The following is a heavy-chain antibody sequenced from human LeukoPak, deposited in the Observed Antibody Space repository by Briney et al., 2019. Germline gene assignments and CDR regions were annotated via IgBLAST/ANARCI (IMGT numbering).Heavy chain of an antibody. CDR2: INPSGGST. Sequence: ASVKVSCKASGYTFTSYYMHWVRQAPGQGLEWMGIINPSGGSTSYAQKFQGRVTMTRDMSTSTVYMELSSLRSEDTAVYYCASAQFYYGSSGPYYFDYWGQGTLVTVSS. V-gene: IGHV1-46*01. CDR1: GYTFTSYY. CDR3: ASAQFYYGSSGPYYFDY. D-gene: IGHD3-22*01. J-gene: IGHJ4*02.